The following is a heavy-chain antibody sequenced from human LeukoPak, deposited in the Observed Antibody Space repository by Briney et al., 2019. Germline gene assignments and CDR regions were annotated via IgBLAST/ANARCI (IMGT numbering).Heavy chain of an antibody. V-gene: IGHV1-18*01. CDR2: ISAYNGNT. CDR1: GYTFTSYG. D-gene: IGHD3-16*02. CDR3: ARVVPMITFGGAIVMRNWFDP. J-gene: IGHJ5*02. Sequence: ASVKVSCKASGYTFTSYGISWVRQAPGQGLEWMGWISAYNGNTNYAQKLQGRVTMTTDTSTSTAYMELRSLRSDDTAVYYCARVVPMITFGGAIVMRNWFDPWGQGTLVTVSS.